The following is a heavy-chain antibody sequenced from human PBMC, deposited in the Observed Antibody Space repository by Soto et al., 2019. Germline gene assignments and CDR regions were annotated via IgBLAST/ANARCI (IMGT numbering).Heavy chain of an antibody. CDR2: IYYSGST. CDR1: GGSISSYY. Sequence: SETLSLTCTVSGGSISSYYWSWIRQPPGKGLEWIGCIYYSGSTNYNPSLKSRVTISVDTSKNQFSLKLSSVTAADTAVYYCARVRFGPDTAMVTSYYYYYMDVWGKGTTVTVSS. CDR3: ARVRFGPDTAMVTSYYYYYMDV. V-gene: IGHV4-59*01. J-gene: IGHJ6*03. D-gene: IGHD5-18*01.